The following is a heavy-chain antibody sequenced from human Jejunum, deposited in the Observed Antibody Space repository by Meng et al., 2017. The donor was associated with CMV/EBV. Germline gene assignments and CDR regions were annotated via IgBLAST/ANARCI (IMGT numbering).Heavy chain of an antibody. J-gene: IGHJ4*02. CDR3: ARQGCTSTSCHTVDY. CDR2: IYPEDSNT. D-gene: IGHD2-2*02. CDR1: GYNFPSSW. V-gene: IGHV5-51*01. Sequence: GYNFPSSWIAWVRQMPGKGLELMGIIYPEDSNTRYRPSFQGQVTISVDKSISTAYLQWNSLGASDTAMYYCARQGCTSTSCHTVDYWGQGTLVTVSS.